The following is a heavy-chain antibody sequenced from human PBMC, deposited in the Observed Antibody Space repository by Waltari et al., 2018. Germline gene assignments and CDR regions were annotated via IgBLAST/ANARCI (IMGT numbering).Heavy chain of an antibody. CDR2: IYYRGST. Sequence: QLQLQESGPGLVKPSETLSLTCTVSGGSISSSSYYWGWIRQPPGKGLEWIGSIYYRGSTYYNPSLKSRVTISVDTSKNQFSLKLSSVTAADTAVYYCARPLDTYCSGGSCYFYWGQGTLVTVSS. CDR1: GGSISSSSYY. J-gene: IGHJ4*02. V-gene: IGHV4-39*01. CDR3: ARPLDTYCSGGSCYFY. D-gene: IGHD2-15*01.